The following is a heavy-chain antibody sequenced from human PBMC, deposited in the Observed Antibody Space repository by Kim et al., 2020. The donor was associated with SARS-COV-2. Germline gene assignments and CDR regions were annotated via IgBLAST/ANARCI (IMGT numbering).Heavy chain of an antibody. CDR3: ARAAILNFYFYAMDV. J-gene: IGHJ6*02. CDR1: GFTFEDFG. V-gene: IGHV3-20*04. CDR2: INSNGGST. Sequence: GGSLRLSCAASGFTFEDFGMNWVRQAPGKGLEWVSGINSNGGSTAYADSVKGRFTISRDNANNSLFLQINSLRVEDTALYYCARAAILNFYFYAMDVWGQGTTVTVSS.